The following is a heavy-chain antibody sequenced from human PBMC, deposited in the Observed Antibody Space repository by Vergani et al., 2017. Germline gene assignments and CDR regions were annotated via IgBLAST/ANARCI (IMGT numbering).Heavy chain of an antibody. CDR3: ATAIMEIIAAAGPWYAFDV. D-gene: IGHD6-13*01. Sequence: QVQLVQSGAEVKKPGASVKVSCKVSGYTLTELSMHWVRQAPGKGLEWMGGFDPEDGETIYAQKFQGRVTMTEDTSTDTAYMELSSLRSEDTAVYYCATAIMEIIAAAGPWYAFDVWGQGTMATVSS. CDR2: FDPEDGET. J-gene: IGHJ3*01. CDR1: GYTLTELS. V-gene: IGHV1-24*01.